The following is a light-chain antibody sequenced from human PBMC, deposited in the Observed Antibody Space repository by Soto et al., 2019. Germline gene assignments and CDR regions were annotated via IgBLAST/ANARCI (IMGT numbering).Light chain of an antibody. J-gene: IGLJ2*01. Sequence: QSVLTQPPSASGTPGQRVTVSCSGSSSTIGSNNVAWYKKLAGSAPKLLIYENDQRPSGVPDRFSCSKSGTSAALAISGLRPEDEATDYCSTWDDSLSSVLFGGGTKLTVL. V-gene: IGLV1-47*01. CDR2: END. CDR3: STWDDSLSSVL. CDR1: SSTIGSNN.